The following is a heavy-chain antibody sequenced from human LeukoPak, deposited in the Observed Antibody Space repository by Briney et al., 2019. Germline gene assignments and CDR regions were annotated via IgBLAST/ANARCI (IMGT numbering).Heavy chain of an antibody. CDR2: IFYTGST. J-gene: IGHJ4*02. CDR3: ARHPSSRPYFDY. CDR1: GASIISYY. D-gene: IGHD2-2*01. V-gene: IGHV4-59*08. Sequence: SETLSLTCTVSGASIISYYWSWIRRPPGKGLEYIGYIFYTGSTNYNPSLKSRVTISVDTSKNQFSLQLTSVTAADTAMYYCARHPSSRPYFDYWAQGALVTVSS.